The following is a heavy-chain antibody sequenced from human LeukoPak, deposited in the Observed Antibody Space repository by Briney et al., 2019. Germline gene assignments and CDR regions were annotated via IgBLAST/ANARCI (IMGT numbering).Heavy chain of an antibody. CDR3: ARDYQVGDYDILTGKYYYYGVDV. Sequence: GGSLRLSCAASGFTFSSYSMNWVRQAPGKGLEWVSSISSSSSYIYYADSVKGRFTISRDNAKNSLYLQMNSLRAEDTAVYYCARDYQVGDYDILTGKYYYYGVDVWGQGTTVTVSS. J-gene: IGHJ6*02. CDR2: ISSSSSYI. CDR1: GFTFSSYS. D-gene: IGHD3-9*01. V-gene: IGHV3-21*01.